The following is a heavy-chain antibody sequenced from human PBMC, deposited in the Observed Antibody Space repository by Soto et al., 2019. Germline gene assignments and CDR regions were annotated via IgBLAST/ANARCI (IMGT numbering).Heavy chain of an antibody. Sequence: DLVESGGGLLQPGGSLRLSCAASGFTFSIYTMNWVRQAPGKGPEWVAYINSGSGTKNYADSVKGRFTISRDDAKKSLFLQMSSLRDEDTAVNYGASDIIVLSRSGMDDWGQGTTVTVTS. CDR1: GFTFSIYT. J-gene: IGHJ6*02. V-gene: IGHV3-48*02. D-gene: IGHD3-22*01. CDR2: INSGSGTK. CDR3: ASDIIVLSRSGMDD.